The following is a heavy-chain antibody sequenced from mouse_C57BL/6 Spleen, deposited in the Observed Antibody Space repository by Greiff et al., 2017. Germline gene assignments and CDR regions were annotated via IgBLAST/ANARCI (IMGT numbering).Heavy chain of an antibody. D-gene: IGHD2-5*01. CDR2: INPGSGGT. V-gene: IGHV1-54*01. Sequence: AHLVESGAELVRPGTSVKVSCKASGYAFTNYLIEWVKQRPGQGLEWIGVINPGSGGTNYNEKFKGKETLTADKSSSTAYMQLSSLTSEDSAVYFCARLCDSNYGDWYFDVWGTGTTVTVSS. CDR1: GYAFTNYL. CDR3: ARLCDSNYGDWYFDV. J-gene: IGHJ1*03.